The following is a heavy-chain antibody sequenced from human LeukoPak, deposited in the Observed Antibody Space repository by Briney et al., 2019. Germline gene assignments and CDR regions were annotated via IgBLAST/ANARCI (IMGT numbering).Heavy chain of an antibody. D-gene: IGHD2-2*01. Sequence: SETLSLTCTVSGGSISSYYWSWIRQPPGKGQEWIGYIYYSGSTNYNPSLKSRVTISVDTSKNQFSLKLSSVTAADTAVYYCARSPYPNWYFDLWGRGTLVTVSS. CDR2: IYYSGST. V-gene: IGHV4-59*01. J-gene: IGHJ2*01. CDR1: GGSISSYY. CDR3: ARSPYPNWYFDL.